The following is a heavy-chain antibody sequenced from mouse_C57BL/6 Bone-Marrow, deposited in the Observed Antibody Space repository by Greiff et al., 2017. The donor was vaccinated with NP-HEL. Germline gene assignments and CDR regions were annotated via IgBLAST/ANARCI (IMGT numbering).Heavy chain of an antibody. CDR3: ARDYYAGYYAMDY. V-gene: IGHV1-39*01. Sequence: EVKLMESGPELVKPGASVKISCKASGYSFTDYNMNWVKQSNGKSLEWIGVINPNYGTTSYNQKFKGKATLTVDQSSSTAYMQLNSLASEDSAVYYCARDYYAGYYAMDYWGQGTSVTVSS. J-gene: IGHJ4*01. CDR1: GYSFTDYN. D-gene: IGHD1-1*01. CDR2: INPNYGTT.